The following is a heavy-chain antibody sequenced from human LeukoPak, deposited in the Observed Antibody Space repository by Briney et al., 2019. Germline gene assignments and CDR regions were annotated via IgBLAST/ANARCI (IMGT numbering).Heavy chain of an antibody. CDR1: GYTFTGYY. CDR3: ARERIYFNSGGDLTDARLFYYYGMDV. Sequence: ASVKVSCKASGYTFTGYYMHWVRQAPGQGLEWMGRINPNSGGTNYAQKFQGRVTMTRDTSISTAYMELSRLRSDDTAVYYCARERIYFNSGGDLTDARLFYYYGMDVWGQGTTVTVSS. CDR2: INPNSGGT. D-gene: IGHD7-27*01. V-gene: IGHV1-2*06. J-gene: IGHJ6*02.